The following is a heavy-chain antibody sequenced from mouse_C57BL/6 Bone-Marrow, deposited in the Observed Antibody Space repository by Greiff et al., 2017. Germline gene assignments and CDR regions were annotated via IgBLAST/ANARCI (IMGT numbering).Heavy chain of an antibody. D-gene: IGHD1-1*01. CDR1: GYTFTSYG. Sequence: QVQLQQSGAELARPGASVKLSCKASGYTFTSYGISWVKQRTGQGLEWIGEIYPRSGNIYYNEKFKGKATLTADKSSSTAYMELRSLTSEDSAVYFGARKGDYYYGSSYAYWGQGTLVTVSA. V-gene: IGHV1-81*01. J-gene: IGHJ3*01. CDR2: IYPRSGNI. CDR3: ARKGDYYYGSSYAY.